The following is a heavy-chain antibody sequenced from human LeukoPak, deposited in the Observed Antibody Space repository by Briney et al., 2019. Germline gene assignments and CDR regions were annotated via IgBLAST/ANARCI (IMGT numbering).Heavy chain of an antibody. V-gene: IGHV3-7*01. Sequence: GGSLRLSCAASGFTFSSYWMSWGRQAPGKGLEWVANIKQDGSEKYYVDSVKGRSTISKDNAKKSLYLQMNSLRAEDTAVNYCARERYSSGASNFDYWGQGTLVIVSS. J-gene: IGHJ4*02. CDR1: GFTFSSYW. D-gene: IGHD6-19*01. CDR3: ARERYSSGASNFDY. CDR2: IKQDGSEK.